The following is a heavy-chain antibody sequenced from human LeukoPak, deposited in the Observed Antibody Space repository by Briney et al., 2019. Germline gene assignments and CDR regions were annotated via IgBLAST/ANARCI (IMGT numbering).Heavy chain of an antibody. Sequence: GGSLRLSCAASGFTFSSYSMNWVRQAPGKGLEWVSSISSSSSYIYYADSVKGRFTISRDNAKNSLYLQMNSQRAEDTAVYYCARESWDIVVVPAALDHWGQGTLVTVSS. V-gene: IGHV3-21*01. J-gene: IGHJ4*02. D-gene: IGHD2-2*01. CDR2: ISSSSSYI. CDR1: GFTFSSYS. CDR3: ARESWDIVVVPAALDH.